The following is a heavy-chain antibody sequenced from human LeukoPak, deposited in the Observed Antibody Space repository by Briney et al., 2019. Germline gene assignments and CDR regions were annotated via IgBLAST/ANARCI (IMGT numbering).Heavy chain of an antibody. CDR2: ISYDESSK. D-gene: IGHD3-22*01. CDR3: ARERYDSRWYTFGS. Sequence: PGGSLRLSCAASGFTFSTYAMYWVRQAPGKGLEWVAVISYDESSKYFADSVKGRFTISRDNSKSTLYLLMNSLRAEDTAVYYCARERYDSRWYTFGSWGQGTLVTVSS. J-gene: IGHJ4*02. V-gene: IGHV3-30-3*01. CDR1: GFTFSTYA.